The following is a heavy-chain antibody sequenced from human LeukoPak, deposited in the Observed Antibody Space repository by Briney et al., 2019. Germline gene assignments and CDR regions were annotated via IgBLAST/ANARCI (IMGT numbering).Heavy chain of an antibody. CDR1: GYSMSSVYY. Sequence: SETLSLTCAVSGYSMSSVYYWGWLRQPPGKGLEWIGSSNHGGSTYYNPSLKSRVTISVDTSKNQFSLNLSSVTAADTAVYYGARERGCSGGGCYHWSDAWGQGTLVTVSS. CDR3: ARERGCSGGGCYHWSDA. D-gene: IGHD2-15*01. V-gene: IGHV4-38-2*02. J-gene: IGHJ5*02. CDR2: SNHGGST.